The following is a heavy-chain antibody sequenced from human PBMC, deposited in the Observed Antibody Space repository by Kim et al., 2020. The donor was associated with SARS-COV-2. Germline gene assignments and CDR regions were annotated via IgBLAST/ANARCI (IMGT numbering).Heavy chain of an antibody. Sequence: GGSLRLSCAASGFTFSSYAMHWVRQAPGKGLEWVAVISYDGSNKYYADSVKGRFTISRDNSKNTLYLQMNSLRAEDTAVYYCARDLHTTYGMDVWGQGTT. D-gene: IGHD1-1*01. CDR2: ISYDGSNK. CDR3: ARDLHTTYGMDV. J-gene: IGHJ6*02. CDR1: GFTFSSYA. V-gene: IGHV3-30-3*01.